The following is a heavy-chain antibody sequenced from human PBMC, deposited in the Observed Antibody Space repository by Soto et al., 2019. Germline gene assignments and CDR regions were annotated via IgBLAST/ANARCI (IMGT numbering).Heavy chain of an antibody. D-gene: IGHD3-3*01. J-gene: IGHJ6*02. CDR2: IYYSGST. CDR3: ARDRLRFLEWPYYYSSYGMHV. V-gene: IGHV4-31*03. CDR1: GGPISSGGYY. Sequence: TLSLTCTVSGGPISSGGYYWSWIRQHPGKGLEWIGYIYYSGSTYYNPSLKRRVTISVDTSKKQFCLRVSSVTGADTAVYYCARDRLRFLEWPYYYSSYGMHVSGPAPTLTVSS.